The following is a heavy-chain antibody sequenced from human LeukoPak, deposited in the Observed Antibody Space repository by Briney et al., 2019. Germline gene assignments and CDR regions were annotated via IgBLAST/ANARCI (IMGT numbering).Heavy chain of an antibody. D-gene: IGHD3-3*01. V-gene: IGHV1-3*01. CDR3: ARIPKPRENYDFWSGYTYYFDY. Sequence: ASVKVSCKASGYTFTSYAMHWVRQAPGQRLEWMGWINAGNGNTKYSQKFQGRVTITRDTSASTAYMELSSLRSEDTAVYYCARIPKPRENYDFWSGYTYYFDYWGQGTLVTVSS. CDR2: INAGNGNT. CDR1: GYTFTSYA. J-gene: IGHJ4*02.